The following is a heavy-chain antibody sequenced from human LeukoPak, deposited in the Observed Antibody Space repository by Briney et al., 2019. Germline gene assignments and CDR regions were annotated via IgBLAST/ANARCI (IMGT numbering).Heavy chain of an antibody. CDR2: IYSGGST. CDR3: ARDSGFGEFNNY. D-gene: IGHD3-10*01. V-gene: IGHV3-66*01. CDR1: GFTVSSNH. J-gene: IGHJ4*02. Sequence: GGSLRLSCAASGFTVSSNHMSWVRQAPGKGLEWVSVIYSGGSTYYADSVKGRFTISRDNSKNTLYLQMSTLRAEDTAVYYCARDSGFGEFNNYWGQGTLVTVSS.